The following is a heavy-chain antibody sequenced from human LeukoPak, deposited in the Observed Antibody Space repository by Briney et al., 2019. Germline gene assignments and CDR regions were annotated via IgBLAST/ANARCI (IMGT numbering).Heavy chain of an antibody. D-gene: IGHD3-22*01. CDR1: GFTFSSYG. J-gene: IGHJ5*02. CDR3: AKSPDYYDSSGYYYHWFDP. CDR2: ISGSGGST. V-gene: IGHV3-23*01. Sequence: GGSLRLSCAASGFTFSSYGMSWVRQAPGKGLEWVSAISGSGGSTYYADSVKGRFTISRDNSKNTLYLQMNSLRAEDTAVYYCAKSPDYYDSSGYYYHWFDPWGQGTLVTVSS.